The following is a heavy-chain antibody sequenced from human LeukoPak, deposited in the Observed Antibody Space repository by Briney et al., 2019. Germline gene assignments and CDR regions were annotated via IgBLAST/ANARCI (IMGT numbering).Heavy chain of an antibody. J-gene: IGHJ5*02. CDR1: GYTFTSYG. Sequence: SVKVSCKASGYTFTSYGISWVRQAPGQGLEWMGGIIPIFGTANYAQKFQGRVTITADESTSTAYMELSSLRSEDTAVYYCARSSGYCSSTSCFRWFDPWGQGTLVTVSS. CDR2: IIPIFGTA. CDR3: ARSSGYCSSTSCFRWFDP. V-gene: IGHV1-69*13. D-gene: IGHD2-2*01.